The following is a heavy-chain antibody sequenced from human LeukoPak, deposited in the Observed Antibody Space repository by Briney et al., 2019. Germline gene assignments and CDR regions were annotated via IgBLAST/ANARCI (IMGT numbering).Heavy chain of an antibody. Sequence: ASVKVSCKVSGYSLSELSVHWARQAPGEGLEWMGGFAPEHGQTVYAQKFQGRVTMTADTSTDTAYMDLSSLTSEDTAMYYCTTGPGAISDDDYWGQGTLVTVSS. CDR2: FAPEHGQT. D-gene: IGHD4/OR15-4a*01. CDR1: GYSLSELS. V-gene: IGHV1-24*01. J-gene: IGHJ4*02. CDR3: TTGPGAISDDDY.